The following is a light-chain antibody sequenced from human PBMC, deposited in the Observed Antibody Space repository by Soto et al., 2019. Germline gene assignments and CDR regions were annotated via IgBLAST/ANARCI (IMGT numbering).Light chain of an antibody. V-gene: IGKV3-15*01. CDR1: QSVSSN. CDR3: QQYNNWPPIT. Sequence: EIVMTQSPATLSVSPGERATLSCRDSQSVSSNLAWYQQKPGQAPRLLIYGASTRATGIPARFSRSGSGTEFTLTIGSLQSEDFAVYYCQQYNNWPPITFGQGTRLEIK. J-gene: IGKJ5*01. CDR2: GAS.